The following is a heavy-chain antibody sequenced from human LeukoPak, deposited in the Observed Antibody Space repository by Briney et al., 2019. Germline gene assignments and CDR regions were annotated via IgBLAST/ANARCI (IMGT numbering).Heavy chain of an antibody. V-gene: IGHV3-33*01. CDR3: TTDLGLGYCSGGSCYEFDY. CDR1: GFTFSSYG. Sequence: GGSLRLSCAASGFTFSSYGMHWVRQAPGKGLEWVAVIWYDGSNKYYADSVKGRFTISRDNSKNTLYLQMNSLRAEDTAVYYCTTDLGLGYCSGGSCYEFDYWGQGTLVTVSS. D-gene: IGHD2-15*01. CDR2: IWYDGSNK. J-gene: IGHJ4*02.